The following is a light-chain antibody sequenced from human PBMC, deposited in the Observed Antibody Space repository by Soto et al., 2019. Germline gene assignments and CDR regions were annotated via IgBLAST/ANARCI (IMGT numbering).Light chain of an antibody. V-gene: IGLV1-44*01. CDR3: AAWDDNLGGHVI. J-gene: IGLJ2*01. CDR1: SSNIGSNI. Sequence: QSVLTQPPSASGTPGQTITISCSGSSSNIGSNIVNWYRHLPGTAPKLLIYGNNLRSSGVPARISGSKSGTSASLAISGLQSEDEADDYCAAWDDNLGGHVIFGGGTKLTVL. CDR2: GNN.